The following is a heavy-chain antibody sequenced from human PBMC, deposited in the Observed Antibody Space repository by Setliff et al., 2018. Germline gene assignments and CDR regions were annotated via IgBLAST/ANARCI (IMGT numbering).Heavy chain of an antibody. CDR2: TIPMFGTT. D-gene: IGHD3-22*01. V-gene: IGHV1-69*05. J-gene: IGHJ6*03. Sequence: GASVKVSCKASGYIFTKYGINWVRQAPGQGLEWMGGTIPMFGTTEYAQKFQGRLTIITDESTNTAFMQLSSLRSDDTAVYYCVREGVDSRSSTDYRYYMDVWGKGTTVTVSS. CDR1: GYIFTKYG. CDR3: VREGVDSRSSTDYRYYMDV.